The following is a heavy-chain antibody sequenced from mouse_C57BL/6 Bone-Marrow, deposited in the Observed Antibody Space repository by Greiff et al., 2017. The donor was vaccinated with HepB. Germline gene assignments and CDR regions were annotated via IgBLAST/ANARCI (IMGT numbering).Heavy chain of an antibody. CDR3: ARDDGYYVAY. CDR1: GYTFTSYW. CDR2: IHPNSGST. V-gene: IGHV1-64*01. D-gene: IGHD2-3*01. Sequence: QVQLKQPGAELVKPGASVKLSCKASGYTFTSYWMHWVKQRPGQGLEWIGMIHPNSGSTNYNEKFKSKATLTVDKSSSTAYIQLSSLTSEDSAVYYCARDDGYYVAYWGQGTLVTVSA. J-gene: IGHJ3*01.